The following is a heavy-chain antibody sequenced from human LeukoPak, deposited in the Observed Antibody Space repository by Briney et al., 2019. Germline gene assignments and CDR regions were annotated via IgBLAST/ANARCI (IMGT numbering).Heavy chain of an antibody. Sequence: GGSLRLSCAASGLTFSSHWMHWVRQAPGKGLVWVSRITNDGSSTTYADSVKGRLTISRDNSKNTLYLQMNSLRAEDTAVYYCAREGPRGNSQFDYWGQGTLVTVSS. CDR1: GLTFSSHW. D-gene: IGHD2/OR15-2a*01. CDR3: AREGPRGNSQFDY. CDR2: ITNDGSST. V-gene: IGHV3-74*01. J-gene: IGHJ4*02.